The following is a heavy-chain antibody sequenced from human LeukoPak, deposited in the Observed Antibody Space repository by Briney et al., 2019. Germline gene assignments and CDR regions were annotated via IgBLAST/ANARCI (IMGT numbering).Heavy chain of an antibody. D-gene: IGHD3-3*01. CDR2: VNTNTGNP. J-gene: IGHJ4*02. V-gene: IGHV7-4-1*02. Sequence: GASVKVSCKPSGYTFTDYAINWVRQAPGQGLEYMGRVNTNTGNPTYAQGFTGRFVFSLDTSVSTAYLQISSLKAEDTAVYYCAREHDFWSGLAVINWGQGTLVTVSS. CDR3: AREHDFWSGLAVIN. CDR1: GYTFTDYA.